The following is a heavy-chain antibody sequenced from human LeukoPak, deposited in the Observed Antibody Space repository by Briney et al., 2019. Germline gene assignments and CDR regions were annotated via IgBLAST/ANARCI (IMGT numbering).Heavy chain of an antibody. CDR3: AKDIGNYDSRVEYYYYGMDV. CDR2: ISWNSGSI. D-gene: IGHD3-22*01. Sequence: PGGSLRLSCAAPGFTFDDYAMHWVRHAPGKGLEWVSGISWNSGSIGYADSVKGRFTISRDNAKNSLYLQMNSLRAEDTALYYCAKDIGNYDSRVEYYYYGMDVWGQGTTVTVSS. J-gene: IGHJ6*02. CDR1: GFTFDDYA. V-gene: IGHV3-9*01.